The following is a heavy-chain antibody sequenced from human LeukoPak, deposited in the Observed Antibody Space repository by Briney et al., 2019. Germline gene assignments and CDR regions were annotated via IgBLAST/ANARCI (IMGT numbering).Heavy chain of an antibody. CDR3: ARDDYDFWSGLYYYYYYMDV. D-gene: IGHD3-3*01. J-gene: IGHJ6*03. CDR2: ISYDGSNK. V-gene: IGHV3-30*04. Sequence: GGSLRLSCAASGFTFSSYAMHWVRQAPGKGLEWVAVISYDGSNKYYADSVKGRFTISRDNSKNTLYLQMNSLRAEDTAVYYCARDDYDFWSGLYYYYYYMDVWGKGTTVTVSS. CDR1: GFTFSSYA.